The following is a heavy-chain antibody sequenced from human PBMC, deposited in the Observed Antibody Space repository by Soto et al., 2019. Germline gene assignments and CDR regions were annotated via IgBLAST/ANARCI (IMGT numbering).Heavy chain of an antibody. CDR1: GFTFSRDS. J-gene: IGHJ4*02. Sequence: GGYLRLSCAASGFTFSRDSMHWVRQAPGKGLVWVAAISYDETNESYADSVKGRFTISRDTSKNTLFLQMNSLRPEDTAVYFCSRAPFDSSGYFGYWGQGALVTVSS. D-gene: IGHD3-22*01. CDR2: ISYDETNE. CDR3: SRAPFDSSGYFGY. V-gene: IGHV3-30-3*01.